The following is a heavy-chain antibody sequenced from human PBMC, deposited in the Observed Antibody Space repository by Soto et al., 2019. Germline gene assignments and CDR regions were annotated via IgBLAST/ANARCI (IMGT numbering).Heavy chain of an antibody. J-gene: IGHJ5*02. CDR1: GFTFSSYE. Sequence: EVQLVESGGGLVQPGGSLRLSCAASGFTFSSYEMNWVRQAPGKGLEWVSYIRSSGSTIYYADSVKGRFTISRDNAKNSRYLQMNSRRAEDTAVSYCARDPVPFGESLSWFDPWGHGTLVTFSS. V-gene: IGHV3-48*03. CDR3: ARDPVPFGESLSWFDP. CDR2: IRSSGSTI. D-gene: IGHD3-10*01.